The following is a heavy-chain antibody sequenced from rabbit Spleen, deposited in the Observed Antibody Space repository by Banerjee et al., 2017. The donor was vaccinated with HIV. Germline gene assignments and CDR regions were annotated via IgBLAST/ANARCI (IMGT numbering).Heavy chain of an antibody. V-gene: IGHV1S7*01. J-gene: IGHJ3*01. CDR2: IDLVFGVT. D-gene: IGHD1-1*01. CDR1: GFDFSRYY. CDR3: VRGASGTGYYSL. Sequence: QLVESGGGLVQPGGSLKLSCKASGFDFSRYYMSWVRQAPGKGLEWIGYIDLVFGVTYYATWVNGRFTISSHNAQNTLYLQLNSLTAADTATYFCVRGASGTGYYSLWGQGTLVTVS.